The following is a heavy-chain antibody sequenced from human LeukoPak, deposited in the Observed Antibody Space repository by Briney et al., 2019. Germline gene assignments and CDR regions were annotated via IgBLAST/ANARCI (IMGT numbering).Heavy chain of an antibody. CDR3: GWDGSGSYTVDY. CDR2: IRYDGSNK. J-gene: IGHJ4*02. V-gene: IGHV3-30*02. D-gene: IGHD3-10*01. CDR1: GFTFSSYG. Sequence: GGSLRLSCAASGFTFSSYGMHWVRQAPGKGLEWVAFIRYDGSNKYYADSVKGRFTISRDNSKHTLYLQMNSLRAEDTAVYYCGWDGSGSYTVDYWGQGNLVTVSS.